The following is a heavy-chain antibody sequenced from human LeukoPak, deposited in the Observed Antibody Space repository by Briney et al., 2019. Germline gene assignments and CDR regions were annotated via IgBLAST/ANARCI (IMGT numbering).Heavy chain of an antibody. V-gene: IGHV4-38-2*02. CDR3: ARLVVPAAMWWFGFDY. CDR2: IYHTGST. Sequence: SETLSLTCTVSGYSISSGYYWGWIRQPPGKWLEWIGSIYHTGSTYYNPSLKSRVTISVDTSKNQFSLKLSSVTAADTAVYYCARLVVPAAMWWFGFDYWGQGTLVTVSS. CDR1: GYSISSGYY. J-gene: IGHJ4*02. D-gene: IGHD2-2*01.